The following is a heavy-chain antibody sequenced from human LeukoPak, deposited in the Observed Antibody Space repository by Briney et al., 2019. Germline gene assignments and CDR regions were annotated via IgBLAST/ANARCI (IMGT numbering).Heavy chain of an antibody. J-gene: IGHJ6*02. D-gene: IGHD3-9*01. CDR2: ISAYNGNT. Sequence: ASVKVSCKASGYTFTSYGISWVRQAPGQGLEWMGWISAYNGNTNYAQKLQGRVTMTTDTSTSTAYMELRSLRSDDTAVYYCARAEDWYYYYGMDVWGQGTTVTVSS. CDR3: ARAEDWYYYYGMDV. CDR1: GYTFTSYG. V-gene: IGHV1-18*01.